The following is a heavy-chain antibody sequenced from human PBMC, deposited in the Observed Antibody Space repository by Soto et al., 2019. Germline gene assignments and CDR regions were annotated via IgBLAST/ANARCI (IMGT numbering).Heavy chain of an antibody. CDR3: ARGSYSSSWYSWFDP. D-gene: IGHD6-13*01. Sequence: SETLSLTCAVYGGSFSGYYWTWIRQPPGTGLEWIGEINHSGSTNYNPSLKSRVTISVDTSKNQFSLKPTSVTAADTAVYYCARGSYSSSWYSWFDPWGQGTLVTVSS. CDR2: INHSGST. CDR1: GGSFSGYY. J-gene: IGHJ5*02. V-gene: IGHV4-34*01.